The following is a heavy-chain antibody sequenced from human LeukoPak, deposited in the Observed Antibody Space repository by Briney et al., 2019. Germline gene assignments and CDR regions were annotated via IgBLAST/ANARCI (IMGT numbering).Heavy chain of an antibody. CDR1: GFTFSRYS. D-gene: IGHD5-12*01. V-gene: IGHV3-7*01. J-gene: IGHJ4*02. CDR2: IKEDGSEE. CDR3: ARAYTDYAEGGY. Sequence: GGSLRLSCVASGFTFSRYSMTWVRQAPGKGLEWVANIKEDGSEENYVDSVKGRFTISRDNAKNSLYLQLNSLRVDDTAVYYCARAYTDYAEGGYWGQGTLITVSS.